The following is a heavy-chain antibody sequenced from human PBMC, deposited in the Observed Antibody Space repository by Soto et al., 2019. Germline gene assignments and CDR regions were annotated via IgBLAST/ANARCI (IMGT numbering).Heavy chain of an antibody. D-gene: IGHD3-16*01. CDR3: AMVDNYVTPTPQDV. CDR2: ISHYTGDT. J-gene: IGHJ6*02. Sequence: QVQLVQSGDEMKKPGASVRVSCKASGYIFVNYGIAWVRQAPGQGLEGMGWISHYTGDTHSASKVQGRLTMTTDTSKSTAHMDLGSLTSDDTAVYYCAMVDNYVTPTPQDVWGQGTTVTVSS. V-gene: IGHV1-18*01. CDR1: GYIFVNYG.